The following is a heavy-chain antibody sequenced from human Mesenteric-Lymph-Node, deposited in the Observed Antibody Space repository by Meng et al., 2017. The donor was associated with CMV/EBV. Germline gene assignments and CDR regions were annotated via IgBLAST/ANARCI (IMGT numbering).Heavy chain of an antibody. CDR1: GFTFSSYW. V-gene: IGHV3-7*01. CDR2: IKPDGSEK. Sequence: GESLKISCAASGFTFSSYWMSWVRQAPGKGLEWVANIKPDGSEKYYVDSVKGRFTISRDNAKNSLYLQMNSLRAEDTAVYYCATLAVTPRTILDVWGQGTTVTVSS. J-gene: IGHJ6*02. D-gene: IGHD4-11*01. CDR3: ATLAVTPRTILDV.